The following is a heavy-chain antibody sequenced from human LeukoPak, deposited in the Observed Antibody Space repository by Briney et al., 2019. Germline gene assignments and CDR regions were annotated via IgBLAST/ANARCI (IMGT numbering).Heavy chain of an antibody. Sequence: SETLSLTCTVSGYSISSGYFWGWIRQPPGKGLEWIGEINHSGSTNYNPSLKSRVTISVDTSKNQFSLKLSSVTAADTAVYYCARGGNTYSSSWLGGPYNWFDPWGQGTLVTVSS. CDR3: ARGGNTYSSSWLGGPYNWFDP. V-gene: IGHV4-38-2*02. CDR2: INHSGST. CDR1: GYSISSGYF. J-gene: IGHJ5*02. D-gene: IGHD6-13*01.